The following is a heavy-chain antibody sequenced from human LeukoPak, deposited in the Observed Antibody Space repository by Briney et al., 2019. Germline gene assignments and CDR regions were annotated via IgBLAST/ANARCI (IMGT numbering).Heavy chain of an antibody. CDR3: ARQVCLSGYYDSSGYYHDY. CDR2: IYPGDSDT. Sequence: GESLKISCKGSGYSFTSYWIGWVRQMPGKGLEWMGIIYPGDSDTRYSPSFQGQVTISADKSISTAYLQWSSLKASDTAMYYCARQVCLSGYYDSSGYYHDYWGQGTLVTVSS. CDR1: GYSFTSYW. J-gene: IGHJ4*02. V-gene: IGHV5-51*01. D-gene: IGHD3-22*01.